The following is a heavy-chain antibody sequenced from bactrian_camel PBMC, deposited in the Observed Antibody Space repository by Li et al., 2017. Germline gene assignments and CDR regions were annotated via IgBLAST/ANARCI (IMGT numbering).Heavy chain of an antibody. CDR2: IFRSGGGA. V-gene: IGHV3S31*01. CDR3: AGSESSVFRTSWSTGDEYGF. CDR1: GFTFSSYA. Sequence: VQLVESGGGLVQPGGSLRLSCVASGFTFSSYAMSWVRQAPGQEREGVGVIFRSGGGALYADSVKGRFAISQDNAKTTVYLQMDSLKAEDTAMYYCAGSESSVFRTSWSTGDEYGFWGQGTQVTVS. J-gene: IGHJ4*01. D-gene: IGHD2*01.